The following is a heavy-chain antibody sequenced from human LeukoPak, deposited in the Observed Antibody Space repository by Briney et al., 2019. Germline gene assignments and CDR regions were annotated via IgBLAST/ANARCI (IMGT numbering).Heavy chain of an antibody. CDR2: IYYSGST. Sequence: PSETLSLTCTVSGGSISSYYWSWIRQPPGKGLEWIGYIYYSGSTNYNPSLKSRVTISGDTSKNQFSLKLSSVTAADTAVYYCARDRWGWGSGPFDYWGQGTLVTVSS. CDR1: GGSISSYY. J-gene: IGHJ4*02. CDR3: ARDRWGWGSGPFDY. V-gene: IGHV4-59*01. D-gene: IGHD7-27*01.